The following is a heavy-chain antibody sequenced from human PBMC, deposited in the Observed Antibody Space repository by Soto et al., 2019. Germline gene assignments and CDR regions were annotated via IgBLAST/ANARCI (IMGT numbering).Heavy chain of an antibody. D-gene: IGHD5-12*01. CDR3: ARGVVATMRAYYFDY. J-gene: IGHJ4*02. CDR1: GGSISSGGYY. V-gene: IGHV4-31*03. Sequence: SETLSLTCTVSGGSISSGGYYWSWIRQHPGKGLEWIGYIYYSGSTYYNPSLKSRVTISVDTSKNQFSLKLSSVTAADTAVYYCARGVVATMRAYYFDYWGQGTLVTVSS. CDR2: IYYSGST.